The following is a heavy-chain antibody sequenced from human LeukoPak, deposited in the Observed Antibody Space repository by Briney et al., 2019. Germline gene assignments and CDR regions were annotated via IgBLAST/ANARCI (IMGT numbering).Heavy chain of an antibody. Sequence: ASVKVSCKASGYTFTSYDINWVRQATGQGLEWMGWMNPNSGNTGYAQKFQGRVTMTRNTSISTAYMELSSLRSEDTAVYYCARGQIPSRVYAISGWLDPWGPGTLVTVSS. V-gene: IGHV1-8*01. J-gene: IGHJ5*02. CDR2: MNPNSGNT. D-gene: IGHD2-8*01. CDR3: ARGQIPSRVYAISGWLDP. CDR1: GYTFTSYD.